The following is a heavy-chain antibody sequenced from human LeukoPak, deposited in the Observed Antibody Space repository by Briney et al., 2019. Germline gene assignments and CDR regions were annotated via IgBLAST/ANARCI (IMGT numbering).Heavy chain of an antibody. CDR1: GFTFSSYA. V-gene: IGHV3-30*01. J-gene: IGHJ4*02. CDR2: ISKDGSDE. D-gene: IGHD3-10*01. CDR3: AREAYYGSGRSRQPSPV. Sequence: GGSLRLSCAASGFTFSSYAMYWVRQAPGKGLEWVALISKDGSDEDHADSVKGRFTISRDNSKDTRYLQMISLRIEDTAVYYCAREAYYGSGRSRQPSPVWGQGTLVTVSS.